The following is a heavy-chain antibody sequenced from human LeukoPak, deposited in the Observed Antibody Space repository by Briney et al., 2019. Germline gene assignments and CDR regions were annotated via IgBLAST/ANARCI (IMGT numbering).Heavy chain of an antibody. J-gene: IGHJ6*04. CDR2: FCKDGST. Sequence: PSETLSLTCTVSGGSIRDTSFHWGSTREPPGEGLEWIGSFCKDGSTFYNPSLRTRVLIPADTSKNQFSLKLTSVTAANWAVYYCARQYYCAMAVWGKGTTVTVPS. CDR1: GGSIRDTSFH. V-gene: IGHV4-39*07. CDR3: ARQYYCAMAV.